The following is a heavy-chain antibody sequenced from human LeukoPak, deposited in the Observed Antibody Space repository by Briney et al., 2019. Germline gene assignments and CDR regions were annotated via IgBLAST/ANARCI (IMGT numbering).Heavy chain of an antibody. V-gene: IGHV1-69*06. CDR1: GGTFNSYA. CDR2: IIPMSDTA. CDR3: ARGPSGYHNT. D-gene: IGHD5-12*01. J-gene: IGHJ4*02. Sequence: GASVKVSCKASGGTFNSYAISWVRQAPGQGLEWMGGIIPMSDTANYPQKFRGRLTITADIPTSTVYMELSSLRSEDTAVYYCARGPSGYHNTGGQGTLVTVSS.